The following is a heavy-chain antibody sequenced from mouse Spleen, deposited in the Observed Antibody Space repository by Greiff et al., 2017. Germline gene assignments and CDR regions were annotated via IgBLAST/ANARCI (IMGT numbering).Heavy chain of an antibody. D-gene: IGHD2-14*01. CDR1: GYAFTNYL. CDR2: INPGSGGT. J-gene: IGHJ2*01. Sequence: VQLQQSGAELVRPGPSVKVSCKASGYAFTNYLIEWVKQRPGQGLEWIGVINPGSGGTNYNEKFKGKATLTADKSSSTAYMQLSSLTSEDSAVDFGARAGGRYDENFDYWGQGTTLTVTA. CDR3: ARAGGRYDENFDY. V-gene: IGHV1-54*01.